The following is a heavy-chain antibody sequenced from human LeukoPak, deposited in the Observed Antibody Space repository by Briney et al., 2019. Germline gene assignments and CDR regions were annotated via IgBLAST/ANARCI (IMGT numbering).Heavy chain of an antibody. CDR2: IYIGGST. Sequence: GGSLRLSCAASGFTVSGIYMSWVRQAPGKGLEWVSVIYIGGSTYYADSVKGRFTISRDNSKNTLYLQMNSLRAEDTAVYYCARVLDITGTIFDAFDIWGQGTMVTVSS. J-gene: IGHJ3*02. CDR3: ARVLDITGTIFDAFDI. V-gene: IGHV3-66*01. D-gene: IGHD1-20*01. CDR1: GFTVSGIY.